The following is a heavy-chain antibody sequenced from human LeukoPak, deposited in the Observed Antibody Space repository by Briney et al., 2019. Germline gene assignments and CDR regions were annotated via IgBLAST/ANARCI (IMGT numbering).Heavy chain of an antibody. CDR3: ARATPTIFGVVRSMAFDY. CDR2: ISAYNGNT. V-gene: IGHV1-18*01. Sequence: ASGKDSCKASGYTFTSYGISWVRQAPGQGLEWMGWISAYNGNTNYAQKLQGRVTMTTDTSTSTAHMELRSLRSDDTAVYYCARATPTIFGVVRSMAFDYWGQGTLVTVSS. J-gene: IGHJ4*02. D-gene: IGHD3-3*01. CDR1: GYTFTSYG.